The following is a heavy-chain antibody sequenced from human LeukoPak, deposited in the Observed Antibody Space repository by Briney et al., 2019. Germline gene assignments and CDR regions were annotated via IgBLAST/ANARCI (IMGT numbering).Heavy chain of an antibody. CDR2: IKSKTDGGTT. J-gene: IGHJ6*03. CDR3: TTRQLPSIYYYYMDV. D-gene: IGHD2-2*01. CDR1: GFTFSNAW. Sequence: PGGSLRLSCAASGFTFSNAWMSWVRQAPGKGLEWVGRIKSKTDGGTTDYAAPVKGRFTISRDDSKNTLYLQMNSLKTEDTAVYYCTTRQLPSIYYYYMDVWGKGTTVTVSS. V-gene: IGHV3-15*01.